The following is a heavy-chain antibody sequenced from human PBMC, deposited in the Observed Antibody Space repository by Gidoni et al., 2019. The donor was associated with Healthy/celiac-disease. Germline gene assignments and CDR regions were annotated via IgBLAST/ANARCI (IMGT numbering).Heavy chain of an antibody. V-gene: IGHV3-33*08. CDR1: GFTFRSYC. Sequence: QVQLMESGGGVVQPGRPLRLACAASGFTFRSYCMHWVRQAPGKGLDWVAVIWCDVSNKYFADSVKGRFTISGGNSKNPLYLQVDSLGAEDTAVYYCARGIVVVLERRWEEFDDWDRGPLVAVSS. J-gene: IGHJ4*02. CDR2: IWCDVSNK. CDR3: ARGIVVVLERRWEEFDD. D-gene: IGHD2-2*01.